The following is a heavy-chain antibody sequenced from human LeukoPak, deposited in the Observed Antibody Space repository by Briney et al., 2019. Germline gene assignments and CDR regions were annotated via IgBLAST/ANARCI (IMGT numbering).Heavy chain of an antibody. V-gene: IGHV3-30*02. CDR3: ARAPDLGDYVPCDY. J-gene: IGHJ4*02. CDR1: GFTFSSYG. Sequence: PGGSLRLSCAASGFTFSSYGMHWVRQAPGKGLEWVAFIRYDGSNKYYADSVKGRFTISRDNAKNSLYLQMNSLRAEDTAVYYCARAPDLGDYVPCDYWGQGTLVTVSS. CDR2: IRYDGSNK. D-gene: IGHD4-17*01.